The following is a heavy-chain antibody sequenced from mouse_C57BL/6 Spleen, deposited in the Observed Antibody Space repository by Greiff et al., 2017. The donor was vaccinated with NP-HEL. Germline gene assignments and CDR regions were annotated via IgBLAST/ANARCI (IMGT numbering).Heavy chain of an antibody. CDR2: IYPGDGDT. Sequence: QVQLQHSGAELVKPGASVKISCKASGYAFSSYWMNWVKQRPGKGLEWIGQIYPGDGDTNYNGKFKGKATLTADKSSSTAYMQLSSLTSEDSAVYFCARCYYGSSSYYFDYWGQGTTLTVSS. D-gene: IGHD1-1*01. J-gene: IGHJ2*01. V-gene: IGHV1-80*01. CDR1: GYAFSSYW. CDR3: ARCYYGSSSYYFDY.